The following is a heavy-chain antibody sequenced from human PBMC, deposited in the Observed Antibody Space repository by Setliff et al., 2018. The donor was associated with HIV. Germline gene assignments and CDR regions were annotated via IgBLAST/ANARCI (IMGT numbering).Heavy chain of an antibody. D-gene: IGHD3-3*01. J-gene: IGHJ4*02. CDR3: ARLGNYDFWSGAADY. Sequence: SETLSLTCTVSGGSISSHYWSWIRQPPGKGLEWIGYIYYSGSTNYNPSLKSRVTISVDTSKNQFSLKLSSVTAADTAVYYCARLGNYDFWSGAADYWGQGIQVTVSS. V-gene: IGHV4-59*11. CDR1: GGSISSHY. CDR2: IYYSGST.